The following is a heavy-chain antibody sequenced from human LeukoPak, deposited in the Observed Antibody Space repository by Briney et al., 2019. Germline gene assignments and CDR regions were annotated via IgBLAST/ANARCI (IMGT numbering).Heavy chain of an antibody. CDR2: INPNSGGT. D-gene: IGHD2-15*01. J-gene: IGHJ4*02. CDR1: GYTFTGYY. V-gene: IGHV1-2*02. Sequence: GASVKVSCKASGYTFTGYYMHWVRQAPGQGLEWMGWINPNSGGTNYAQKFQGRVTMTRDTSISTAYMELSRLRSDDTAVYYCARPYCGGGSCHDYFDYWGQGTLVTVSS. CDR3: ARPYCGGGSCHDYFDY.